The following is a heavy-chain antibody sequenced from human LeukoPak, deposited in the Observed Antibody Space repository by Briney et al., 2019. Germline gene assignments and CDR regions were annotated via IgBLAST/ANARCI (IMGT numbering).Heavy chain of an antibody. CDR3: ARRAPSHDFDD. CDR2: ISTTSGNI. V-gene: IGHV3-21*01. Sequence: GGSLRLSCAASGFTFSSYSMNWVRQAPGKGLEWVAAISTTSGNIYYADSVKGRFTISRDNARNSLYLQMNSLRVEDTALYYCARRAPSHDFDDWGQGTLVTVSS. CDR1: GFTFSSYS. J-gene: IGHJ4*02.